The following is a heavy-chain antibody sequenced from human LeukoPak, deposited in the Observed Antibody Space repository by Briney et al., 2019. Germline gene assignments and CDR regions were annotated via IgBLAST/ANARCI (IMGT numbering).Heavy chain of an antibody. Sequence: ASVKVSCKASGYTFTGYYMHWVRQAPGQGLEWMGWINPNSGGTNYAQKFQGRVTMTRDTSISTAYMELRSLSSDDTAVYYCAREMSYYYDSSAYYYWYSCFDSWGQGTLVTVPS. V-gene: IGHV1-2*02. D-gene: IGHD3-22*01. CDR2: INPNSGGT. J-gene: IGHJ4*02. CDR1: GYTFTGYY. CDR3: AREMSYYYDSSAYYYWYSCFDS.